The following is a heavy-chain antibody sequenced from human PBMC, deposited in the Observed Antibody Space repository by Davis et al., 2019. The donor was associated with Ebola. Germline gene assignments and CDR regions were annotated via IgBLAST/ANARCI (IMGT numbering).Heavy chain of an antibody. CDR1: GFTFSRYG. CDR2: IRYDGNIK. V-gene: IGHV3-30*02. D-gene: IGHD1-26*01. CDR3: AREGVGAENYLTY. J-gene: IGHJ4*02. Sequence: GGSLRLSCAASGFTFSRYGMHWVRQAPGKGLEWVAFIRYDGNIKFYADSVKGRFTISRDNSENTVYLQMNSLRAEDTAVYYCAREGVGAENYLTYWGQGTLVTVSS.